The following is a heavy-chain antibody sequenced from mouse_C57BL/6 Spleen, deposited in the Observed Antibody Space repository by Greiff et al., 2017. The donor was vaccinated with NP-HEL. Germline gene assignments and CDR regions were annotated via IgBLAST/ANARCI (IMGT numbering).Heavy chain of an antibody. CDR3: ARKSSYYYAMDY. CDR2: IYPGSGST. CDR1: GYTFTSYW. D-gene: IGHD1-2*01. J-gene: IGHJ4*01. V-gene: IGHV1-55*01. Sequence: QVHVKQPGAELVKPGASVKMSCKASGYTFTSYWITWVKQRPGQGLEWIGDIYPGSGSTNYNEKFKSKATLTVDTSSSTAYMQLSSLTSEDSAVYYCARKSSYYYAMDYWGQGTSVTVSS.